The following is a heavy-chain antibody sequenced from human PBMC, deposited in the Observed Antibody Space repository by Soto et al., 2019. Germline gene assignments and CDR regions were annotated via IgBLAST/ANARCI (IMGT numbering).Heavy chain of an antibody. CDR3: SRAPNNVNWFPDAFDV. CDR2: IYPGESNV. CDR1: GFSFTTYW. Sequence: GESLKISCEGSGFSFTTYWIGWVCQLPEKGLEWMGIIYPGESNVCYGQSLQGQVTTSDDTSTSNGYLQWSSLEASDSAIYYCSRAPNNVNWFPDAFDVWGQGTKVTVSS. D-gene: IGHD1-1*01. J-gene: IGHJ3*01. V-gene: IGHV5-51*01.